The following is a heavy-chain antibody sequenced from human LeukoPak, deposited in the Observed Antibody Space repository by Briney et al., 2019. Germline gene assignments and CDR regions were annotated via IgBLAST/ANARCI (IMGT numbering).Heavy chain of an antibody. CDR3: AKPYASGFRYFDY. CDR2: ISGSGSST. D-gene: IGHD6-19*01. V-gene: IGHV3-23*01. Sequence: GGSLRLSCAASGFTFSSYWMSWVRRAPGKGLEWVSGISGSGSSTYYADSVKGRFTISRDNSGNTLYLQMNSLRADDTAVYYCAKPYASGFRYFDYWGQGTLVTVSS. J-gene: IGHJ4*02. CDR1: GFTFSSYW.